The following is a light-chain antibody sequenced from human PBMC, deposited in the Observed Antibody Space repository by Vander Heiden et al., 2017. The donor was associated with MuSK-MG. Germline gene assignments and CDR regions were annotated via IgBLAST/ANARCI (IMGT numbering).Light chain of an antibody. V-gene: IGKV3-20*01. CDR2: GAS. J-gene: IGKJ2*01. CDR1: HSVSSSS. Sequence: EIVLTQSPGTLSLSPGERATLPCRASHSVSSSSLAWYQQKPGQAPRLLIYGASSRATGIPDRFSGSGSGTDFTLTISRLEPEDFAVYYCQQDGSSPRTFGQGTKVEIK. CDR3: QQDGSSPRT.